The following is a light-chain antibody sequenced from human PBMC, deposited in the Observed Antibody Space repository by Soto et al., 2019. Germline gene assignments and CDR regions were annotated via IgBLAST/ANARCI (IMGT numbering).Light chain of an antibody. V-gene: IGKV2-24*01. Sequence: DVVVTQTPRSAPVTLGQPASISCKTSRSLVHNDGNTYLNWLQQRPGQPPRLLIYKVSTRFSGVPDRFSGSGAETHFTLRISRVEAEDVGLSSCMQSSYFPHTLGGGTNVEIE. CDR2: KVS. CDR1: RSLVHNDGNTY. J-gene: IGKJ4*01. CDR3: MQSSYFPHT.